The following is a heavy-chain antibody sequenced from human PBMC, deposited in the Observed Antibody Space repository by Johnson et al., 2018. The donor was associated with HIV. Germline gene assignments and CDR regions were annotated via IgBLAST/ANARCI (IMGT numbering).Heavy chain of an antibody. J-gene: IGHJ3*02. V-gene: IGHV3-15*01. Sequence: VQLVESGGGLIQPGGSLRLSCAASGFTFSNAWMSWVRQAPGKGLEWVGRIKSKTDGGTTDYAAPVKGRFTISRDDSKNTLYLQMNSLKTEDTAVYYCARIAAAAIDAFDIWGQGTVVTVSS. CDR2: IKSKTDGGTT. CDR1: GFTFSNAW. D-gene: IGHD6-13*01. CDR3: ARIAAAAIDAFDI.